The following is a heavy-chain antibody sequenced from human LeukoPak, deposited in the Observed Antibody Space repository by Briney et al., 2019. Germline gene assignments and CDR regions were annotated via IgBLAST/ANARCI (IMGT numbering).Heavy chain of an antibody. J-gene: IGHJ4*02. CDR1: GYTFTSYY. D-gene: IGHD4-17*01. CDR2: INPSGGST. CDR3: ASNDYGDYVPFDY. Sequence: ASVKVSCKASGYTFTSYYMHWVRQAPGQGLEWMGIINPSGGSTSYAQKFQGRVTMTRDMSTSTVYMELSSLRSEDTAVYYCASNDYGDYVPFDYWGQGTLVTVSS. V-gene: IGHV1-46*01.